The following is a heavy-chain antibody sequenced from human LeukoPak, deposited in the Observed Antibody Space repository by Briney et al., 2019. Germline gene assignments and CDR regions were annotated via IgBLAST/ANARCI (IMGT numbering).Heavy chain of an antibody. CDR1: GYSISSAYY. J-gene: IGHJ4*02. CDR2: IYHSGST. CDR3: INYDFRSGYFL. Sequence: SETLSLTCAVSGYSISSAYYWGWIRQPPGKGLEWIASIYHSGSTYYNPSLKSRVTISVDTSENQFSLKLSSVTAADTAVYYCINYDFRSGYFLWGQGTLVTVSS. D-gene: IGHD3-3*01. V-gene: IGHV4-38-2*01.